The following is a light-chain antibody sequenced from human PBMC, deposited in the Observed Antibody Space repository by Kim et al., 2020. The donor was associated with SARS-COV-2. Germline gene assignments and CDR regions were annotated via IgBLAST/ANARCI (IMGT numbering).Light chain of an antibody. V-gene: IGLV4-69*01. CDR3: QTWGSGIAV. J-gene: IGLJ2*01. Sequence: SVRLTCTLSTGNNNHAIAWLQQQPGKGPRYLMGLYSDGRQTKGDGIPDRFSGSTSGSEYSLTISSLQSEDEADYYCQTWGSGIAVFGGGTQLTVL. CDR2: LYSDGRQ. CDR1: TGNNNHA.